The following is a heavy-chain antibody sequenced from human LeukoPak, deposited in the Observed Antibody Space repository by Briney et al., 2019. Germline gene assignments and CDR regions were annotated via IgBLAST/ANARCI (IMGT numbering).Heavy chain of an antibody. D-gene: IGHD3-10*01. CDR2: LSWNSGSI. V-gene: IGHV3-9*01. CDR3: AKDKRSSSGSFSFDY. J-gene: IGHJ4*02. Sequence: SLRLSCATSGFTFDDYAMQWVRPAPGKGLEWVSGLSWNSGSIGYADSVKVRFTISRDNAKNSLYLHLNRLRAEATTLDYCAKDKRSSSGSFSFDYWVQGTLVTVPS. CDR1: GFTFDDYA.